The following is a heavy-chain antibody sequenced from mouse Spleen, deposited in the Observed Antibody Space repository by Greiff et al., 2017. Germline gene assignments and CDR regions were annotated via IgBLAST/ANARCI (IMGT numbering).Heavy chain of an antibody. CDR2: ISSGSSTI. D-gene: IGHD1-1*01. J-gene: IGHJ4*01. CDR1: GFTFSDYG. V-gene: IGHV5-17*01. CDR3: ERKDYLRDAMDY. Sequence: EVKLVESGGGLVKPGGSLKLSCAASGFTFSDYGMHWVRQAPEKGLEWVAYISSGSSTIYYADTVKGRFTISRDNAKNTLFLQKTSLRSEDRDMYYCERKDYLRDAMDYWGQGTSVTVSS.